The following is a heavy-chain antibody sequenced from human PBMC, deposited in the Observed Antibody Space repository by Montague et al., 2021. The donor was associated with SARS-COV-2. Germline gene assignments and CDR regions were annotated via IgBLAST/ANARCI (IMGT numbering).Heavy chain of an antibody. CDR2: INHSGTT. CDR3: ARWDPQTLTLIGLRGKSASDY. J-gene: IGHJ4*02. V-gene: IGHV4-34*01. CDR1: GGSFSGYY. D-gene: IGHD4-23*01. Sequence: TLSLTCAVYGGSFSGYYWTWIRQSPGKGLEWIAEINHSGTTNYNSNPSLRSRVTISVNTSKSQFSLKLCSVTAADTGVYYCARWDPQTLTLIGLRGKSASDYWGQGTLVTVSS.